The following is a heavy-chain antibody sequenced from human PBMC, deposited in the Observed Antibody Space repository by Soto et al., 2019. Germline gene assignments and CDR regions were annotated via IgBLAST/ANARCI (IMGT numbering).Heavy chain of an antibody. CDR3: ARQGGGPGTAYDAFDI. Sequence: QSGGSLRLSCAASGFTFSSYAMSWVRQAPGKGLEWVSAISGSGSIIYYADSVKGRFTISRDNAKNSLYLQMNSLRAEDTAVYYCARQGGGPGTAYDAFDIWGQGTTAPVSS. V-gene: IGHV3-23*01. CDR2: ISGSGSII. D-gene: IGHD1-1*01. CDR1: GFTFSSYA. J-gene: IGHJ3*02.